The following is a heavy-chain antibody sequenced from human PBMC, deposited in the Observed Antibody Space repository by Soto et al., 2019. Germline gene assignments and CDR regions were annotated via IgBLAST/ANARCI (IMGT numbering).Heavy chain of an antibody. CDR3: ARDRSTIYGVVTPIDY. J-gene: IGHJ4*02. CDR1: GFTFSPYS. Sequence: GGSLRPSCAVSGFTFSPYSMNWVRQAPGKGLEWISYISSGGDTIYYADSVRGRFTVSRDNTKNSLYLQMDSLRDEDTAVYYCARDRSTIYGVVTPIDYWGQGTLVTVSS. V-gene: IGHV3-48*02. D-gene: IGHD3-3*01. CDR2: ISSGGDTI.